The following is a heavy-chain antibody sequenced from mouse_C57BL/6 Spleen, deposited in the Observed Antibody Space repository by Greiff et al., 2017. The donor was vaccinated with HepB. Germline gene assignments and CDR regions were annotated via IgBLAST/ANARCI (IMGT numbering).Heavy chain of an antibody. D-gene: IGHD4-1*01. CDR2: IDPSDSET. CDR1: GYTFTSYW. CDR3: AKGGWDGDYFDY. J-gene: IGHJ2*01. V-gene: IGHV1-52*01. Sequence: QVQLQQPGAELVRPGSSVKLSCKASGYTFTSYWMHWVKQRPIQGLEWIGNIDPSDSETHYNQKFKDKATLTVDKSSSTAYMQLSSLTSEDSAVYYCAKGGWDGDYFDYWGQGTTLTVSS.